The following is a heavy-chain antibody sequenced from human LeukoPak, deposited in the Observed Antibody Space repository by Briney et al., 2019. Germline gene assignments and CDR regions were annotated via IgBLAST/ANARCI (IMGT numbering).Heavy chain of an antibody. D-gene: IGHD3-22*01. J-gene: IGHJ4*02. Sequence: GGSLRLSCAVSGITLSNYGMSWVRQAPGKGLEWVAGISDTGSSTNYADSVKGRFTISRDNPKNTLYLQMNSLRAEDTAVYFCAKRGVVIRVILVGFHKQAYYFDSWGQGALVTVSS. CDR2: ISDTGSST. CDR1: GITLSNYG. CDR3: AKRGVVIRVILVGFHKQAYYFDS. V-gene: IGHV3-23*01.